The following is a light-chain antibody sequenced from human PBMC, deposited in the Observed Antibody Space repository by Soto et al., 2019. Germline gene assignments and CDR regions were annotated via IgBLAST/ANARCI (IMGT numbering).Light chain of an antibody. CDR3: QSADSSGTYVV. Sequence: YELTQPPSVSVSPGQTARITCSGDALPNQYAYWYQQKPGQAPVLVIYKDSERPSGIPERFSGSSSGTTVTLTISGVQAEDEADYYCQSADSSGTYVVFGGGTKVTVL. V-gene: IGLV3-25*03. CDR2: KDS. CDR1: ALPNQY. J-gene: IGLJ2*01.